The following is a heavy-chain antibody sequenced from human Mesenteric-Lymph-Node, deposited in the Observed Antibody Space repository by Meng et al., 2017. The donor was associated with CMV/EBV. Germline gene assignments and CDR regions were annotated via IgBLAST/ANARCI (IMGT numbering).Heavy chain of an antibody. CDR3: ARDFTRYYDSSGYFDSDY. V-gene: IGHV3-21*01. CDR2: ISSSSSYI. CDR1: GFTFSSYS. D-gene: IGHD3-22*01. Sequence: GGSLRLSCAGSGFTFSSYSMNWVRQAPGKGLEWVSSISSSSSYIYYADSVKGRFTISRDNAKNSLYLQMNSLRAEDTAVYYCARDFTRYYDSSGYFDSDYWGQGTLVTVSS. J-gene: IGHJ4*02.